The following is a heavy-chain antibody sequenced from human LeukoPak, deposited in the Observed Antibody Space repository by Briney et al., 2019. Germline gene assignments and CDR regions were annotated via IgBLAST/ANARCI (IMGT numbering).Heavy chain of an antibody. D-gene: IGHD3-9*01. V-gene: IGHV4-59*12. Sequence: SSETLSLTCTVSGGSISSYYWSWIRQPPGKGLEWIGYIYYSGSTNYNPSPKSRVTISVDRSKNQFSLKLSSVTAADTAVYYCARVFPPYYDILTGYNYFDYWGQGTLVTVSS. CDR2: IYYSGST. CDR3: ARVFPPYYDILTGYNYFDY. J-gene: IGHJ4*02. CDR1: GGSISSYY.